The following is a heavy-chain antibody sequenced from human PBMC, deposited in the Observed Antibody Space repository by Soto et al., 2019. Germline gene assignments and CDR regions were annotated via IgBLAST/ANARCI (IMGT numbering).Heavy chain of an antibody. V-gene: IGHV3-30-3*01. CDR2: ISYDGSNK. CDR3: ARDRIGSGSDYCFDY. D-gene: IGHD3-10*01. CDR1: GFTFSSYA. J-gene: IGHJ4*02. Sequence: QVQLVESGGGVVQPGRSLRLSCAASGFTFSSYAVHWVRQAPGTGLEWVAVISYDGSNKYYADSVKGRFTISRDNSKNALYLQMNSLRAEDTAVYYCARDRIGSGSDYCFDYWGQGILVTVSS.